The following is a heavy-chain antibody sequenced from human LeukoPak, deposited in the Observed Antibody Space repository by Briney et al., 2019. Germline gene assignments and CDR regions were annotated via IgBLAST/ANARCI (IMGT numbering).Heavy chain of an antibody. V-gene: IGHV1-18*01. D-gene: IGHD3-3*01. J-gene: IGHJ4*02. CDR3: QRITIFGVVIDFDY. CDR2: ISVNNGNT. Sequence: ASVKASCKASGYAFSFYGINWVRQAPGQGLEWMGFISVNNGNTHYAEKFQGRVTMATDTSTSTAYLEVRSLRSDDTAVYYCQRITIFGVVIDFDYWGPGTLVTVSS. CDR1: GYAFSFYG.